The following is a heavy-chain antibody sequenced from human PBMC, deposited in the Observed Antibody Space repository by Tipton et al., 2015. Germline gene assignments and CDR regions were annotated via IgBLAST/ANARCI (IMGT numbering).Heavy chain of an antibody. CDR1: GYSFSSYW. Sequence: QSGPEVKKPGESLKISCKGTGYSFSSYWIAWVRQMPGRGLEWMGMIYPGDSDTRYSPSFQGQVTISVDRSTSTAFLHWRSLRASDTAMYFCARRWREVHWVDPWGQGTLVTVSS. V-gene: IGHV5-51*01. D-gene: IGHD4/OR15-4a*01. CDR2: IYPGDSDT. CDR3: ARRWREVHWVDP. J-gene: IGHJ5*02.